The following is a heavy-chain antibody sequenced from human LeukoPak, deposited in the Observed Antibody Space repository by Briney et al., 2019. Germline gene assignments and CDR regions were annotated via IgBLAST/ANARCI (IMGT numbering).Heavy chain of an antibody. CDR1: GFTFSSYW. Sequence: PGGSLRLSCAAPGFTFSSYWMSWVRQAPGKGLEWVANMKQDGSEKYYVDSVKGRFTISRDNAKNSLYLQMNSLRAEDTAVYYCAREASGSYYYWGQGTLVTVSS. CDR2: MKQDGSEK. D-gene: IGHD1-26*01. J-gene: IGHJ4*02. V-gene: IGHV3-7*01. CDR3: AREASGSYYY.